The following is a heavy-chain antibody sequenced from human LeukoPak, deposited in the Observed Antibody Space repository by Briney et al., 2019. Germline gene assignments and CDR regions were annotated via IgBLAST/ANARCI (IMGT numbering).Heavy chain of an antibody. Sequence: ASVSVSSKASGYTLTGYYLHWVRQASGQGFEWMGWINPSDGGTNYAPKFQGRVTMTRDTSISTAFMDLSRLTSDDTAVYLCARSDKCTTCSIDYWGQGTLVIVSS. D-gene: IGHD2-2*01. CDR2: INPSDGGT. CDR1: GYTLTGYY. CDR3: ARSDKCTTCSIDY. V-gene: IGHV1-2*02. J-gene: IGHJ4*02.